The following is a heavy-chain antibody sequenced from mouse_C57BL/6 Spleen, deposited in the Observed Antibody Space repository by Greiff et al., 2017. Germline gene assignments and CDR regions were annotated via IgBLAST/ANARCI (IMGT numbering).Heavy chain of an antibody. CDR1: GYTFTDYY. CDR2: INPNNGGT. J-gene: IGHJ4*01. CDR3: AKRRIRYYAMDY. V-gene: IGHV1-26*01. Sequence: EVKLQQSGPELVKPGASVKISCKASGYTFTDYYMNWVKQSHGKSLEWIGDINPNNGGTSYNQKFKGKATLTVDKSSSTAYIELRSLTSEDSAVYYCAKRRIRYYAMDYWGQGTSVTVSS. D-gene: IGHD2-4*01.